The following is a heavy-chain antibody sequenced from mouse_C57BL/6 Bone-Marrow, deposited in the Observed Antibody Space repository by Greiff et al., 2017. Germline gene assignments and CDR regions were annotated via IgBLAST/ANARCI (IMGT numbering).Heavy chain of an antibody. J-gene: IGHJ3*01. Sequence: QVQLQQSGAELARPGASVKLSCKASGYTFTSYGISWVKQRTGQGLEWIGEIYPRSGNTHYNEKFKGKATLTADKSSSTAYMELRSLTSEDSAVYFCARSDYYGSSYEFAYWGQGTLVTVSA. CDR1: GYTFTSYG. CDR3: ARSDYYGSSYEFAY. D-gene: IGHD1-1*01. V-gene: IGHV1-81*01. CDR2: IYPRSGNT.